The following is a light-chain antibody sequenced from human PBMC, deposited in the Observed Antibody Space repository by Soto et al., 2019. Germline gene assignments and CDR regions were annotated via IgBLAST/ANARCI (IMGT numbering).Light chain of an antibody. CDR3: QQDIDWPPET. CDR2: DTS. CDR1: QSVSSS. J-gene: IGKJ1*01. Sequence: EIVVTQSPATLSVSPGERVTLSCRASQSVSSSLAWYQQRPGQAPRLLIYDTSTSAAGISARFSGSGSGTEFTLTISSLQSEDFAVYYCQQDIDWPPETFGQGTAVEIK. V-gene: IGKV3-15*01.